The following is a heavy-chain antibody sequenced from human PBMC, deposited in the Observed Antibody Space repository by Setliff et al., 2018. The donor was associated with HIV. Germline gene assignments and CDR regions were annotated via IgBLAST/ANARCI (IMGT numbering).Heavy chain of an antibody. CDR3: ASGFYGDYYFDS. CDR1: GYSFTSYW. D-gene: IGHD4-17*01. CDR2: IDPSNSNT. Sequence: GAYLTLSCKGSGYSFTSYWMSWVRQMPGKGLEWMGRIDPSNSNTNYSPSFQGHVTISADKSISTAYLQSSSLNASDTAIYYCASGFYGDYYFDSWGQGTLVTVSS. V-gene: IGHV5-10-1*01. J-gene: IGHJ4*02.